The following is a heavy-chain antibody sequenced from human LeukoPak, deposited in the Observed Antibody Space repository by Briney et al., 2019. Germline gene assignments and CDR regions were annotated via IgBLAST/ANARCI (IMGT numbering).Heavy chain of an antibody. J-gene: IGHJ4*02. CDR3: AAGRPYSLLDY. D-gene: IGHD5-18*01. V-gene: IGHV1-24*01. Sequence: ASVKVSCTVSGSSLSELSLYWVRQAPGKGLEWMGGFDVIDSEKFYAQKFQGRVTMTEDSSTDTAYMELRSLTSDDTALYYCAAGRPYSLLDYWGQGTLVTVSS. CDR1: GSSLSELS. CDR2: FDVIDSEK.